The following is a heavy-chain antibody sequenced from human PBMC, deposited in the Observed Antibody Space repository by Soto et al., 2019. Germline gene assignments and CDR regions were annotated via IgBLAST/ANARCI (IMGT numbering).Heavy chain of an antibody. CDR3: AREADYGDYRRGIGAFDI. Sequence: SETLSLTCTVSGGSISSGGYYWSWIRQHPGKGLEWIGYIYYSGSTYYNPSLKSRVTISVDTSQNQFSLKLSSVTAADTAVYYCAREADYGDYRRGIGAFDIWGQGTMVTVSS. CDR2: IYYSGST. D-gene: IGHD4-17*01. CDR1: GGSISSGGYY. J-gene: IGHJ3*02. V-gene: IGHV4-31*03.